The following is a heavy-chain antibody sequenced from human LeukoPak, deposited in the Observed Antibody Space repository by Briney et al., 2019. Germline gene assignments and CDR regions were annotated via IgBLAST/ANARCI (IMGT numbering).Heavy chain of an antibody. CDR1: GGTFSSYA. Sequence: ASVKVSCKASGGTFSSYAISWVRQAPGQGLEWMGRIIPILGIANYAQKFQGRVTITADKSTSTAYMELSSLRSEDTAVYYCARDRGYSSTLMGYWGQGTLVTVSS. D-gene: IGHD5-18*01. V-gene: IGHV1-69*04. CDR2: IIPILGIA. CDR3: ARDRGYSSTLMGY. J-gene: IGHJ4*02.